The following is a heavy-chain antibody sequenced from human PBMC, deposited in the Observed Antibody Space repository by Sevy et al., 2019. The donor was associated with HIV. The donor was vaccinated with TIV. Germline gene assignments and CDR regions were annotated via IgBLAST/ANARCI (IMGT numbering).Heavy chain of an antibody. CDR2: IYYNGPI. Sequence: SETLSLTCTVSGGSITSLYWSWIRQPPGKGLEWIANIYYNGPINYNPSLKSRVTLSLDTSKNQFSLRLSSVTAADTAMYYCAGENAWGRGYSWGQGTLVTVSS. CDR1: GGSITSLY. J-gene: IGHJ4*02. V-gene: IGHV4-59*08. D-gene: IGHD1-26*01. CDR3: AGENAWGRGYS.